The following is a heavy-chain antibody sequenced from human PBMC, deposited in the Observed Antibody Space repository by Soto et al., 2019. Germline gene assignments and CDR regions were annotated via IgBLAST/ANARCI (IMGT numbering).Heavy chain of an antibody. D-gene: IGHD3-22*01. J-gene: IGHJ4*02. Sequence: PSDTLSLTCTVSGGSISIGGYYWSWILHHPGKGLEWIGYIYYSGSTYYNPSLKSRVTISVDTSKNQFSLKLSSVTAADTAVYYCARGYYDSSGYYFDYWGQGTLVTVSS. CDR1: GGSISIGGYY. CDR3: ARGYYDSSGYYFDY. V-gene: IGHV4-31*03. CDR2: IYYSGST.